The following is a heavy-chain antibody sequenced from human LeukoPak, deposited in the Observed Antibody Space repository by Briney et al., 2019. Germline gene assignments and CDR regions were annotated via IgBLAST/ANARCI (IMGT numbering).Heavy chain of an antibody. V-gene: IGHV4-34*01. CDR1: GGSFSGYY. CDR2: ISHSGST. J-gene: IGHJ3*02. CDR3: ARGLKNYYDSSGYLAFDI. Sequence: PSETLSLACAVYGGSFSGYYWSWIRQPPGKGLGWIGEISHSGSTNYNPSLKSRVTISVDTSKNQFSLKLSSVTAADTAVYYCARGLKNYYDSSGYLAFDIWGQGTMVTVSS. D-gene: IGHD3-22*01.